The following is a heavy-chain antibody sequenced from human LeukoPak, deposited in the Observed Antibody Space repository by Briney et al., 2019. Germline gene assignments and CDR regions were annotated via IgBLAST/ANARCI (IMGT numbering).Heavy chain of an antibody. J-gene: IGHJ6*02. Sequence: PSETLSLTCTVSGGSISSYYWSWIRQPPGKGLEWIGHIYYSGSTNYNPSLKSRVTISVDTSKNQFSLKLSSVTAADTAVYYCARDRGPYGMDVWGQGTTVTVSS. V-gene: IGHV4-59*01. CDR3: ARDRGPYGMDV. CDR2: IYYSGST. CDR1: GGSISSYY. D-gene: IGHD3-10*01.